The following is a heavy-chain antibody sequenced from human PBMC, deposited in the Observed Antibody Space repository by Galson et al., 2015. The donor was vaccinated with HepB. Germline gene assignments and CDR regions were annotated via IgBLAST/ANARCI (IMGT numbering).Heavy chain of an antibody. J-gene: IGHJ2*01. V-gene: IGHV5-51*03. CDR3: ARLIEITMVRGRYFDL. CDR1: GYSFTSYW. D-gene: IGHD3-10*01. Sequence: QSGAEVKKPGESLKISCKGSGYSFTSYWIGWVRQMPGKGLEWMGIIYPGDSDTRYSPSFQGQVTISADKSISTTYLQWSSLKASDTAMYYCARLIEITMVRGRYFDLWGRGTLVTVSS. CDR2: IYPGDSDT.